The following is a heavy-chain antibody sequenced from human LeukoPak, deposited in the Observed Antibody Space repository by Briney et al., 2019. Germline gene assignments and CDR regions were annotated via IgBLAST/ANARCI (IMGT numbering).Heavy chain of an antibody. CDR2: ANGDGSDT. V-gene: IGHV3-74*01. CDR3: SRSATGGFFDS. D-gene: IGHD2-15*01. Sequence: GGSLRLSCAASGFTFSTYSLNWVRQAPGKGLVWVSRANGDGSDTSYADSVKGRFTISRDNAKNTLYLQMNSLRAEDTAVYYCSRSATGGFFDSWGQGTLVTVSS. J-gene: IGHJ4*02. CDR1: GFTFSTYS.